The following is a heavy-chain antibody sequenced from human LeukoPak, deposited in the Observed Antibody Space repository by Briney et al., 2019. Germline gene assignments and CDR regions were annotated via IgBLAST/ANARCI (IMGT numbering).Heavy chain of an antibody. D-gene: IGHD1-26*01. J-gene: IGHJ4*02. CDR1: GFSFSSYV. CDR2: VSGSGGST. CDR3: ARAGSWSSRPYFDY. Sequence: PGGSLRLSCAASGFSFSSYVMSWVRQAPGKGLEWVSAVSGSGGSTYSADSVKGRFTISRDNFKNMVYLQTSSLRAEDTAVYYCARAGSWSSRPYFDYWGQGILVSVSS. V-gene: IGHV3-23*01.